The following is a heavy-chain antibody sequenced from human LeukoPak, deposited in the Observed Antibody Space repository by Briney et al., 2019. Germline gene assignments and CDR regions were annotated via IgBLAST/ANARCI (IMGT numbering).Heavy chain of an antibody. Sequence: SETLSLTCAVSGGSISSSNWWSWVRQPPGKGLEWIGEIYHSGSTNYNPSLKSRVTISVDKSKNQFSLKLSSVTAADTAVYYCARFNPTVVEPYFDYWGQGTLVTVSS. D-gene: IGHD4-23*01. CDR1: GGSISSSNW. CDR3: ARFNPTVVEPYFDY. CDR2: IYHSGST. J-gene: IGHJ4*02. V-gene: IGHV4-4*02.